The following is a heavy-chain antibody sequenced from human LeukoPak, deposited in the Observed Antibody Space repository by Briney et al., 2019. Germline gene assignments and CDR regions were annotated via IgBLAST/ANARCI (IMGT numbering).Heavy chain of an antibody. V-gene: IGHV3-21*01. D-gene: IGHD3-16*01. CDR3: AREFYDWGSFDY. CDR1: GFTFSSCS. J-gene: IGHJ4*02. Sequence: GGSLRLSCAASGFTFSSCSMNWVRQAPGKGLEWVSSISNSSSYIYYADSVKGRFTISRDNAKNSLYLQMNSLRAEDTSVYYCAREFYDWGSFDYWGQGTLVTVSS. CDR2: ISNSSSYI.